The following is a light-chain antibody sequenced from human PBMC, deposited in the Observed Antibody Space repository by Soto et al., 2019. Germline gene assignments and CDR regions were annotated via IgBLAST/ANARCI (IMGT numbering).Light chain of an antibody. V-gene: IGLV2-8*01. Sequence: QSALTQPPSASGSPGQSVTISCTGTSSDVGGYNYVSWYQQHPGKAPKLMIFEVTNRPSGVPYRFSGSKSGNTASLTVSGLQAEDEADYYCSSYAGTNNFYGFGTGTKVTVL. CDR1: SSDVGGYNY. J-gene: IGLJ1*01. CDR3: SSYAGTNNFYG. CDR2: EVT.